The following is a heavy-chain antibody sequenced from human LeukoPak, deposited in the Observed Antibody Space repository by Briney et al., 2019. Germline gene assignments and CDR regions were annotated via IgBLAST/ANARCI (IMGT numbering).Heavy chain of an antibody. Sequence: RPGGSLRLSCAASGFTFDDYGMSGVRHAPGKGLEGVSGINWNCGSTGYAHSLNVPFTISPDTANNSLYLQMNSLRAEDTALYYCAKALGDSYGYYYYMDVWGKGTTVTVSS. CDR1: GFTFDDYG. CDR3: AKALGDSYGYYYYMDV. V-gene: IGHV3-20*04. J-gene: IGHJ6*03. D-gene: IGHD5-18*01. CDR2: INWNCGST.